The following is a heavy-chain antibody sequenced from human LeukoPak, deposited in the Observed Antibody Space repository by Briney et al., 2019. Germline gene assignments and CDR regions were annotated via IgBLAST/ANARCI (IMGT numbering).Heavy chain of an antibody. J-gene: IGHJ5*02. CDR3: ARGGTSASEWFGP. Sequence: PETLSLTCTVSGGSISSYYWSWIRQPPGKGLEWIGYIYNSGSTKYNPSLKSRVTISIDTSMNQFSLKVNSVTAADTAVYYCARGGTSASEWFGPWGQGTLVTVSS. CDR1: GGSISSYY. CDR2: IYNSGST. D-gene: IGHD3-16*01. V-gene: IGHV4-59*01.